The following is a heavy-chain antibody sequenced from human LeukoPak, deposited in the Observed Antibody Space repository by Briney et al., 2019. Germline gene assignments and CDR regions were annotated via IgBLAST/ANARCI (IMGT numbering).Heavy chain of an antibody. CDR3: AKGRTNGYTYDAFDV. Sequence: GGSLRLSCKAIGFIPDDYAMHWVRQSPGKGLAWVAGISWNSRNIGYADSVKGRFTVFRDDAKNSHFLQMNSLRPEDTALYYCAKGRTNGYTYDAFDVWGQGTMVTVS. V-gene: IGHV3-9*02. D-gene: IGHD2-2*02. CDR2: ISWNSRNI. CDR1: GFIPDDYA. J-gene: IGHJ3*01.